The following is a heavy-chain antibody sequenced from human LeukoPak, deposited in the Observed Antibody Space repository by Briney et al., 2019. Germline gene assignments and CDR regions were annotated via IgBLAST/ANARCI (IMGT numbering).Heavy chain of an antibody. CDR2: IWYDGSNK. CDR3: ARDNAIQLPFDY. V-gene: IGHV3-33*01. D-gene: IGHD5-18*01. CDR1: GFTFSSYG. J-gene: IGHJ4*02. Sequence: GRSLRLSCAASGFTFSSYGMHWVRQAPGKGLEWVAVIWYDGSNKYYADSVKGRFTISRDNSKNTLYLQMNSLGAEDTAVYYCARDNAIQLPFDYWGQGTLVTVSS.